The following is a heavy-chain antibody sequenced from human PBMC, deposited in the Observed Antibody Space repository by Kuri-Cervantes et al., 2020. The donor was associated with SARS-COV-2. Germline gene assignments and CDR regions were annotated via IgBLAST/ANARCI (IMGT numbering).Heavy chain of an antibody. V-gene: IGHV3-30*18. CDR3: AKIFSPGDY. Sequence: GGSLRLSCAASGFTFSSYSMNWVRQAPGKGLEWVAVISYDGSNKYYADSVKGRFTISRDNSKNTLYLQMNSLRAEDTAVYYCAKIFSPGDYWGQGTLVTVSS. CDR2: ISYDGSNK. D-gene: IGHD3-3*01. CDR1: GFTFSSYS. J-gene: IGHJ4*02.